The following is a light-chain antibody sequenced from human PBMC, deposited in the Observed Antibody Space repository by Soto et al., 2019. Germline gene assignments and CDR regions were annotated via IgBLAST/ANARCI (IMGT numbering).Light chain of an antibody. V-gene: IGLV2-11*01. Sequence: QSALTQPRSVSGSPGQSVTISCTGTSSDVGGYNYVSWYQQHPGKAPKLMIYDVGKRPSGVPDRFSGSKSDNTGSLTISGLHSEDEADYYCCSYAGSYTRVFVTGTKVTVL. CDR2: DVG. CDR1: SSDVGGYNY. CDR3: CSYAGSYTRV. J-gene: IGLJ1*01.